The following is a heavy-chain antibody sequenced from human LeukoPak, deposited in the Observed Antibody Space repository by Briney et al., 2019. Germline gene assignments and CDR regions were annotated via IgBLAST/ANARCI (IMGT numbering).Heavy chain of an antibody. V-gene: IGHV4-59*08. Sequence: LESPPLTCTVSVGSISGYYWSCVRDPPRKGLERIGYIYYTGATNYNPSLKSRITISVDTSKNQFSLRLSSVTAADTAVYYCARQGTSSVPHYFDYWGQGTLVTVSS. CDR1: VGSISGYY. CDR2: IYYTGAT. D-gene: IGHD1/OR15-1a*01. J-gene: IGHJ4*02. CDR3: ARQGTSSVPHYFDY.